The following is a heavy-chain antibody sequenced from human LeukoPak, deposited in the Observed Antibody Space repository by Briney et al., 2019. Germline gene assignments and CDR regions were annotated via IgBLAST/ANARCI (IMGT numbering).Heavy chain of an antibody. V-gene: IGHV4-34*01. Sequence: SETLSLTCAVYGGSCDDYYCSWIRQPPGKGLEWIGEVHPHGIFYYNSSLMSRVTISIDTSKTQFSLRLTSVTAADTAFYYCARGRDRSKAGDHWGQGSLVTVS. J-gene: IGHJ4*02. D-gene: IGHD5-24*01. CDR3: ARGRDRSKAGDH. CDR1: GGSCDDYY. CDR2: VHPHGIF.